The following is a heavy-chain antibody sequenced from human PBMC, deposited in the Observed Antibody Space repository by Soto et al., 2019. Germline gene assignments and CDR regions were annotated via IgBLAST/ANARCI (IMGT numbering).Heavy chain of an antibody. CDR1: GYTFISYD. V-gene: IGHV1-8*01. D-gene: IGHD5-12*01. CDR3: ASGDGYILDY. CDR2: MNPNTGDT. J-gene: IGHJ4*02. Sequence: QVQLVQSGAEVKKPGASVKVSCKASGYTFISYDINWVRQDTGQGLEWMGWMNPNTGDTGYAQKFQGRVTMTRNTSRNTANLELSSLRSDDTAVYFCASGDGYILDYGGQGTLVTVSS.